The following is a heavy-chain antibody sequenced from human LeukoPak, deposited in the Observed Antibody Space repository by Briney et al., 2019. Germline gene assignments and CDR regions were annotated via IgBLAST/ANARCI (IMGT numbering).Heavy chain of an antibody. D-gene: IGHD2-15*01. V-gene: IGHV1-69*01. CDR3: ARTKRTTLSWFDP. CDR1: GGTFSSYA. J-gene: IGHJ5*02. Sequence: WVKVSCKASGGTFSSYAISWVRQAPGQGLEWMGGIIPIFGTANYAQKFQGRVTITADESTSTAYMELSSLRSEDTAVYYCARTKRTTLSWFDPWGQGTLVTVSS. CDR2: IIPIFGTA.